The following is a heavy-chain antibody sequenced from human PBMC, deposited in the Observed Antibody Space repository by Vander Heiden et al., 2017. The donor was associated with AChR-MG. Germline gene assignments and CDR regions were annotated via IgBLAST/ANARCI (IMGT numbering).Heavy chain of an antibody. CDR1: GFTFSSYA. D-gene: IGHD6-13*01. J-gene: IGHJ4*02. Sequence: QVQLVESGGGVVQPGRSLRLSCAASGFTFSSYAMHWVRQAPGKGLEWVAVISYDGSNKYYADSVKGRFTISRDNSKNTLYLQMNSLRAEDTAVYYCARGAGGYSVEIDYWGQGTLVTVSS. CDR3: ARGAGGYSVEIDY. CDR2: ISYDGSNK. V-gene: IGHV3-30-3*01.